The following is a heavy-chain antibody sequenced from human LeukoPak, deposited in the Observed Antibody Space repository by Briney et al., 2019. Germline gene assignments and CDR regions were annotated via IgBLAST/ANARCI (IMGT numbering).Heavy chain of an antibody. CDR2: TYYRSKWYY. Sequence: SQTLSLTCVISGDSVSSISVAWNWIKQSPSRDLEQLGRTYYRSKWYYEYAVSVKSRINIRPDTSKNQFSLHLTSVTPEDTAVYYCSFARAEYRYGMDVWGQGTTVTVSS. D-gene: IGHD2-2*02. V-gene: IGHV6-1*01. CDR3: SFARAEYRYGMDV. J-gene: IGHJ6*02. CDR1: GDSVSSISVA.